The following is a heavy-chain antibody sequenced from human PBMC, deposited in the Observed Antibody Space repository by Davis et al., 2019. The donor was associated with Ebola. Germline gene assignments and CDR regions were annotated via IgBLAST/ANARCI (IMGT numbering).Heavy chain of an antibody. J-gene: IGHJ6*02. CDR2: IYYSGST. CDR1: GGSISSSSYY. Sequence: MPGGSLRLSCTVSGGSISSSSYYWGWIRQPPGKGLEWIGSIYYSGSTYYNPSLKSRVTISVDTSKNQFSLKLSSVTAADTAVYYCARHITMVRGVLYYYYGMNVWGQGTTVTVSS. V-gene: IGHV4-39*01. D-gene: IGHD3-10*01. CDR3: ARHITMVRGVLYYYYGMNV.